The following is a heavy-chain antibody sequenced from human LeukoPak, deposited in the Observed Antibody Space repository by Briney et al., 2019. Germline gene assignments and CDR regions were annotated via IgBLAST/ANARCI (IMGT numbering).Heavy chain of an antibody. D-gene: IGHD6-13*01. CDR3: ARDHSAPAYSSWIAAAGPFDP. Sequence: SETLSLTCTVSGYSISSGYYWGCIRQPPGKGLEWIGSIYHSGSTYYNPSLKSRVTISVDTSKNQFSLKLSSVTAADTAVYYCARDHSAPAYSSWIAAAGPFDPWGQGTLVTVSS. J-gene: IGHJ5*02. V-gene: IGHV4-38-2*02. CDR1: GYSISSGYY. CDR2: IYHSGST.